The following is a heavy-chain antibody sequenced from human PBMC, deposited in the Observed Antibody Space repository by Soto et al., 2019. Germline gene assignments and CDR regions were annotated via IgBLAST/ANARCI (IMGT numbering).Heavy chain of an antibody. J-gene: IGHJ5*02. CDR1: GFTVSGNY. D-gene: IGHD2-21*02. CDR2: IFSGDNT. V-gene: IGHV3-53*01. CDR3: ATGLTLPVRPSFDT. Sequence: EVQLVESGGSLIQPGGSLRLSCAASGFTVSGNYITWVRQAPGKGLEWVSVIFSGDNTYYSDSVKGRFTISRDNSKNTVYLQMNRLRGDDTAVYFCATGLTLPVRPSFDTWGQGTLLTVSS.